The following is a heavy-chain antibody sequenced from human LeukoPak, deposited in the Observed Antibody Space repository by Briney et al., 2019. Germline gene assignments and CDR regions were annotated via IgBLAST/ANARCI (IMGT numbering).Heavy chain of an antibody. CDR2: ISAYSGNT. J-gene: IGHJ5*02. CDR1: GYTFSNYG. CDR3: ARDPDIVVVPAAGNWFDP. D-gene: IGHD2-2*01. Sequence: ASVKVSCKASGYTFSNYGISWVRQAPGQGLEWMGWISAYSGNTNSAQKFQGRVTMTTDTSTSTAYMELRSLRSDDTAVYYCARDPDIVVVPAAGNWFDPWGQGTLVTVSS. V-gene: IGHV1-18*01.